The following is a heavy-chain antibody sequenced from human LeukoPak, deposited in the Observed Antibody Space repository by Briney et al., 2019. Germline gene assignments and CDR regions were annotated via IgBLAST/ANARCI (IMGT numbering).Heavy chain of an antibody. CDR2: ISGNSGSA. V-gene: IGHV3-23*01. D-gene: IGHD2-2*01. CDR3: AKDIVVVPAAGNWFDP. Sequence: GGSLRLSCVASGSAFSSYAMTWVRQAPGKGLEWVSAISGNSGSAFYADSVKGRFTISRDNSKNTLYLQMNSLRAEDTAIYYCAKDIVVVPAAGNWFDPWGQGTQVTVSS. CDR1: GSAFSSYA. J-gene: IGHJ5*02.